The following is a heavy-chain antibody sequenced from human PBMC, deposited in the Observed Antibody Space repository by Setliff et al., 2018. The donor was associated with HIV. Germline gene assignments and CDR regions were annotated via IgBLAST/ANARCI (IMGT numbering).Heavy chain of an antibody. D-gene: IGHD4-17*01. Sequence: ASETLSLTCTVSGGSISSGDYFLSWIRQAPGKGLEWIGCIYYSGSAYYNPSLKSRVTISIDTSNNQISLRLSSVTAADTAMYYCVRDDYGYNGKGFDYWGPGTLVTVSS. J-gene: IGHJ4*02. CDR3: VRDDYGYNGKGFDY. CDR2: IYYSGSA. CDR1: GGSISSGDYF. V-gene: IGHV4-30-4*08.